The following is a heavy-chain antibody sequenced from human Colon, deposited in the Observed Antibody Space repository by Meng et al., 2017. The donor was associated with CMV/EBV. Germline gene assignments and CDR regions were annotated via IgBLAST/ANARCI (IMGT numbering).Heavy chain of an antibody. CDR3: VYCSPGRNGFSSYYQRVFDY. CDR1: GSSPTSTCVG. Sequence: INSEASDTTHVTPPLSPTLPSAFSGSSPTSTCVGGASIRPPQGKALDWLAVMFWDGDQHYSPSLNSSLAINKDTSENQVVLTMTNMYPMDTATYYCVYCSPGRNGFSSYYQRVFDYWGQGTLVTVSS. V-gene: IGHV2-5*02. J-gene: IGHJ4*02. CDR2: MFWDGDQ. D-gene: IGHD3-22*01.